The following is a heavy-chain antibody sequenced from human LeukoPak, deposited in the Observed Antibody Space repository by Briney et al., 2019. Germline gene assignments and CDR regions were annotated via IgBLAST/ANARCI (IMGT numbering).Heavy chain of an antibody. V-gene: IGHV3-66*01. CDR3: ASVPTAAAGTE. D-gene: IGHD6-13*01. Sequence: GGSLRLSCAASGFTFSSYSMNWVRQAPGKGLEWVSVIYSGGSTYYADSVKGRFTISRDNSKNTLYLQMNSLRAEDTAVYYCASVPTAAAGTEWGQGTLVTVSS. J-gene: IGHJ4*02. CDR1: GFTFSSYS. CDR2: IYSGGST.